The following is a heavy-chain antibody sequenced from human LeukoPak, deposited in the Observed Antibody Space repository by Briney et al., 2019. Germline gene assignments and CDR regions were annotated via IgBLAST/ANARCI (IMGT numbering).Heavy chain of an antibody. CDR2: INPNSGGT. Sequence: ASVTVSCKSSGYTFTGYDMHWVRQAPGQGLGRMGLINPNSGGTNYAQKFQGRVTMTRDTSISTAYMELSRLRSDDTAVYFCARSSYYGSGVGWFDPWGQGTLVTVSS. CDR3: ARSSYYGSGVGWFDP. V-gene: IGHV1-2*02. J-gene: IGHJ5*02. D-gene: IGHD3-10*01. CDR1: GYTFTGYD.